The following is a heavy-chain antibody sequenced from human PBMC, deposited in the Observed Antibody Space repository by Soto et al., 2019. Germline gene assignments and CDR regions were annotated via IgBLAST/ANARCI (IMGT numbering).Heavy chain of an antibody. J-gene: IGHJ6*02. Sequence: QVQLVQSGAEVKKPGASVKVSCKASGYTLTSYGISWVRQAPGQGLEWMGWISAYNGNTNYAQKRQGRVTMTTDTSTSTAYMELRSLRSDDTAVYYCARDRYCSSTSCYIYYYYYGMDVWGQGTTVTVSS. D-gene: IGHD2-2*02. CDR1: GYTLTSYG. CDR3: ARDRYCSSTSCYIYYYYYGMDV. V-gene: IGHV1-18*01. CDR2: ISAYNGNT.